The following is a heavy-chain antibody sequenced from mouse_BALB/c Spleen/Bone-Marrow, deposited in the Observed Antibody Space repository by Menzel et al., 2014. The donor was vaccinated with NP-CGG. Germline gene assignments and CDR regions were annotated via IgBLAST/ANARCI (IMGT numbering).Heavy chain of an antibody. CDR2: IRNKANGYTT. V-gene: IGHV7-3*02. D-gene: IGHD1-1*01. CDR1: GFTFTDYY. CDR3: AREKDYGSNWYFDV. Sequence: VMLVESGGGLVQPGGSLRLSCATSGFTFTDYYMSWVRQPPGKALEWLGFIRNKANGYTTEYSASVKGRFTISRDNSQIILYLQMNPLRTEDSATYYCAREKDYGSNWYFDVWGAGTTVTASS. J-gene: IGHJ1*01.